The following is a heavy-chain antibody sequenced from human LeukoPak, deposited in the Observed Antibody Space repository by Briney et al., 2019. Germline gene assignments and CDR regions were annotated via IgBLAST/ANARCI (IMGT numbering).Heavy chain of an antibody. CDR1: GFTFSNYA. Sequence: GGSLRLSCAASGFTFSNYAMSWVRQAPGRGLEWVSSISGSGGDIYYAGAVKGRFTISRDNSKNTLYLQMNSLRVDDTAVYYCVEDVVVIVAAKPGIWGQGTVVTVSS. CDR3: VEDVVVIVAAKPGI. V-gene: IGHV3-23*01. CDR2: ISGSGGDI. D-gene: IGHD2-15*01. J-gene: IGHJ4*02.